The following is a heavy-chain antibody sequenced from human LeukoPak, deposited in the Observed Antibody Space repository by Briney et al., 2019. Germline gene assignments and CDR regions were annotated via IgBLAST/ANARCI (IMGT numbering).Heavy chain of an antibody. CDR3: IKWLSS. CDR2: ISSSGTTI. J-gene: IGHJ3*01. V-gene: IGHV3-48*04. Sequence: GGSLRLSCAVSGLTFSDSRMIWVRQAPGKGLEWVSYISSSGTTIYYADSVKGRFTISRDNAKNSLYLQMNSLRAEDTAVYYCIKWLSSWGQGTMVTVSS. D-gene: IGHD3-22*01. CDR1: GLTFSDSR.